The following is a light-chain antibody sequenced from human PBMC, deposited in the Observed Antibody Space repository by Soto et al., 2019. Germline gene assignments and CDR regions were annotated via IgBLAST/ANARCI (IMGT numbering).Light chain of an antibody. CDR3: QQYDSYPIT. V-gene: IGKV1-5*03. CDR1: QNISIW. CDR2: KTS. Sequence: DIQMTQSPSTLSAYVRDRVTITCRASQNISIWLAWYQQKPGKAPKLLIYKTSTPESGVTSRFSGSGSDTVFTLPISSLQPDDFATYYCQQYDSYPITFGQGTRLENK. J-gene: IGKJ5*01.